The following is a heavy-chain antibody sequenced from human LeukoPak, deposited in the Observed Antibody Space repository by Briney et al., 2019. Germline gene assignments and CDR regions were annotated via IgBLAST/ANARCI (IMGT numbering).Heavy chain of an antibody. V-gene: IGHV3-9*01. CDR3: ARAIETFDY. CDR2: ISGSGDST. Sequence: PGGSLRLSCAASGFTFDDYAMHWVRQAPGKGLEWVSSISGSGDSTAYADSVKGRFTISRDNAKNTLYLQMNSLRAEDTAVYYCARAIETFDYWGQGSLVTVSS. J-gene: IGHJ4*02. CDR1: GFTFDDYA.